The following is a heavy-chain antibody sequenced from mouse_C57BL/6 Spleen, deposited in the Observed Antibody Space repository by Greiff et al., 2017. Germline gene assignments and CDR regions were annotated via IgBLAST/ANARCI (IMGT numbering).Heavy chain of an antibody. CDR2: ISYDGSN. J-gene: IGHJ2*01. V-gene: IGHV3-6*01. CDR3: ARDLRGRNYFDY. CDR1: GYSITSGYY. D-gene: IGHD3-3*01. Sequence: EVKLVESGPGLVKPSQSLSLTCSVTGYSITSGYYWNWIRQFPGNKLEWMGYISYDGSNNYNPSLKNRISITRDTSKNQFFLKLNSVTTEDTATYYCARDLRGRNYFDYWGQGTTLTVSS.